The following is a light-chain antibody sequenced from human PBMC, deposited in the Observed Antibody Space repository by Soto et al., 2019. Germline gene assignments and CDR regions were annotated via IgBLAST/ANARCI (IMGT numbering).Light chain of an antibody. Sequence: QLVLTQSPSASASLGASVKLTCTLSSGHSSYAIAWHQQQPEKGPRYLMKLNNDGSHSKGDGIPDRFSGSSSGAERYLTISSLQSEDEADYYCQTWGTGPWVFGGGTQLTVL. J-gene: IGLJ3*02. CDR1: SGHSSYA. CDR3: QTWGTGPWV. V-gene: IGLV4-69*01. CDR2: LNNDGSH.